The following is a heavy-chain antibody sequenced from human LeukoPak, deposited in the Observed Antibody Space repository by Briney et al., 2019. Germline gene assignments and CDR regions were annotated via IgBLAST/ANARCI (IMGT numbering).Heavy chain of an antibody. CDR3: ARQHYYDSSGYYTY. Sequence: SETLSLTCTVSGGSISSSRYYWGWIRQPPGKGLEWIGSFYYSGSTYYNPSLESRATMSVDTSKNQFSLKLSSVTATDTAVYYCARQHYYDSSGYYTYWGQGTLVTVSS. D-gene: IGHD3-22*01. J-gene: IGHJ4*02. CDR2: FYYSGST. CDR1: GGSISSSRYY. V-gene: IGHV4-39*01.